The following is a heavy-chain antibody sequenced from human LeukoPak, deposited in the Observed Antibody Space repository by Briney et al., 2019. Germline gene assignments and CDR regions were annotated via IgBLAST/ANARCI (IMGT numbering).Heavy chain of an antibody. D-gene: IGHD5-24*01. Sequence: SETLSLTCTASGDSISTSNSYWGWIRQPPGKGLEWIGSIYYSGNTYYNASLKSRDTISVDTSKNQFSLKLSSVTAADTAVYYCARGEMATIEDAFDIWGQGTMVTVSS. CDR1: GDSISTSNSY. CDR3: ARGEMATIEDAFDI. J-gene: IGHJ3*02. V-gene: IGHV4-39*07. CDR2: IYYSGNT.